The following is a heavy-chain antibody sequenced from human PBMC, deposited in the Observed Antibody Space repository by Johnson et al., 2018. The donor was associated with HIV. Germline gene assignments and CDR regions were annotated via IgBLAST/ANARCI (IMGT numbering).Heavy chain of an antibody. Sequence: QVKLVESGGGVVQPGGSLRLSCAASGFTFDDYAMHWVRQAPGKGLVWVSVIYSGGSTYYADSVKGRFTIFRDNSKNTLYLQMNRLRAEDTAVYYCAKPEKESYFSTGLSRGAFDIWGQGTMVTVSS. CDR3: AKPEKESYFSTGLSRGAFDI. J-gene: IGHJ3*02. CDR2: IYSGGST. CDR1: GFTFDDYA. D-gene: IGHD1-26*01. V-gene: IGHV3-NL1*01.